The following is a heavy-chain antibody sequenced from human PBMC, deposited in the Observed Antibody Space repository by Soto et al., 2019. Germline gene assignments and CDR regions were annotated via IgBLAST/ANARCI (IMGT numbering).Heavy chain of an antibody. Sequence: LRLSCAASGFTFSSYAMSWVRQAPGKGLEWVSSISGTDGSTFHADSVKGRFTISRDNSKNTLYLQMNSLRVEDTAVYYCAKDLLTGWHNWFDPWGQGTLVTVSS. J-gene: IGHJ5*02. CDR1: GFTFSSYA. CDR2: ISGTDGST. CDR3: AKDLLTGWHNWFDP. V-gene: IGHV3-23*01. D-gene: IGHD6-19*01.